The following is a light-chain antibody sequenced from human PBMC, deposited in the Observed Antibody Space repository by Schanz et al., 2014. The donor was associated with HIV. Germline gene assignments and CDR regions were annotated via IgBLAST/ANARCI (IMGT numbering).Light chain of an antibody. J-gene: IGKJ1*01. V-gene: IGKV1-5*03. Sequence: DIQMTQSPSSLSASVGDRVTITCRASQTIGRLLAWYQQRPGRAPNLLIYQASALETGVPSRFSGSGSGTEFTLTISGLEPEDFAVYYCQQYGVSPPWTFGQGTRVEIK. CDR1: QTIGRL. CDR2: QAS. CDR3: QQYGVSPPWT.